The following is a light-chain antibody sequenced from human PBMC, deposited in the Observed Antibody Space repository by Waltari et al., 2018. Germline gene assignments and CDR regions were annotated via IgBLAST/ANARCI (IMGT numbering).Light chain of an antibody. V-gene: IGKV3-20*01. Sequence: EIVLTQSPGTLSLSPGERATLSCRASQSVRGSLAWYPRKAGQAPRLLIYGVSSRATGIPERVSGSGSGTDFSLTISRLEPEDFAVYYCQHYVRLPATFGQGTKVEIK. J-gene: IGKJ1*01. CDR2: GVS. CDR3: QHYVRLPAT. CDR1: QSVRGS.